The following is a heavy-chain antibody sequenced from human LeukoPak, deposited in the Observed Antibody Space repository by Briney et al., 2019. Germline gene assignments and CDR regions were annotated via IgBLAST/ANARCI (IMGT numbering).Heavy chain of an antibody. V-gene: IGHV1-8*01. CDR1: GYTFTSYD. D-gene: IGHD2-15*01. CDR3: ARGRDCSGGSCYSYWFVP. Sequence: ASVKVSCKASGYTFTSYDINWVRQATGQGLERMGWMNPNSGNTGYAQKFQGRVTMTRNTSISTAYMELSSLRSEDTAVYYCARGRDCSGGSCYSYWFVPWGQGTLVTVSS. CDR2: MNPNSGNT. J-gene: IGHJ5*02.